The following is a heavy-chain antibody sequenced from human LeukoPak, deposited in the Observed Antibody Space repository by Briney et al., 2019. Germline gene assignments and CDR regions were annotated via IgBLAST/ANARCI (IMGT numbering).Heavy chain of an antibody. CDR3: ASGARTDYFAC. D-gene: IGHD6-6*01. CDR2: IYPSDSDS. J-gene: IGHJ4*02. CDR1: GYRFTSYW. Sequence: GESLKISCKGSGYRFTSYWIGWVRQMPGKGLEWMGIIYPSDSDSRYSPSFQGQVTISADKSISTAYLQWSSLKASDTAMYYCASGARTDYFACWGQGTLVTVSS. V-gene: IGHV5-51*01.